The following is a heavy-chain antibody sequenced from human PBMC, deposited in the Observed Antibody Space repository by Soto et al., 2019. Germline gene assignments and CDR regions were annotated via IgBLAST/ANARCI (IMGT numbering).Heavy chain of an antibody. J-gene: IGHJ6*02. CDR3: AASCVACGGFNYYGMDV. V-gene: IGHV1-18*01. CDR2: ISAYNGNT. D-gene: IGHD2-21*01. Sequence: GASVKVSWKASGYAYTSYGSSWVRQAPGQGLEWMGWISAYNGNTNYAQKLQGRVTMTTDTSTSTAYMELSSLRSEDTAVYYCAASCVACGGFNYYGMDVWGQGTTVTVSS. CDR1: GYAYTSYG.